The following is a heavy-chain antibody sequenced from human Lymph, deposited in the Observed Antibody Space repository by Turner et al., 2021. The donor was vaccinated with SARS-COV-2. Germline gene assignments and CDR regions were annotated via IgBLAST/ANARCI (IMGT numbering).Heavy chain of an antibody. D-gene: IGHD3-10*01. CDR1: GGSIRSYY. Sequence: QVQLQESGPGLVTPSETLSLTCTVSGGSIRSYYWSWFRQPPGKGLVWIGYIYFSGSTNYNPTLKSRVNMSGDTAKNQFSLKLRSVTAADTAVYYCVRGFDYWGQGTLVTVSS. V-gene: IGHV4-59*01. CDR3: VRGFDY. CDR2: IYFSGST. J-gene: IGHJ4*02.